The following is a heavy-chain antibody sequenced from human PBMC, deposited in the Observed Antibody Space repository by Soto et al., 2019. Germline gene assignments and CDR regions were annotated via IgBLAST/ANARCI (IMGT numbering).Heavy chain of an antibody. J-gene: IGHJ6*02. CDR2: IYSSGST. V-gene: IGHV4-31*03. Sequence: QVQLQESGPGLVKPSQTLCLTCTVSGGSISSGGYFWSWIRQHLGKGLEWIGYIYSSGSTYYNPSLKSRVTISVDTSKNQFSLKLSSVTAADTAVYYCARVFGFRGMDVWGQGTTVTVSS. CDR3: ARVFGFRGMDV. D-gene: IGHD3-3*01. CDR1: GGSISSGGYF.